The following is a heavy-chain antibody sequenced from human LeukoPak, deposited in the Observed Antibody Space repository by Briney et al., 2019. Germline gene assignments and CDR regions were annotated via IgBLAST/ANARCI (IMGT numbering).Heavy chain of an antibody. CDR2: IYYSGST. CDR1: GDSITNNYH. J-gene: IGHJ4*02. CDR3: ARRFDS. Sequence: PSETLSLTCTVSGDSITNNYHWSWIRQPPGMGLEFIGYIYYSGSTTYTPSLKSRVTISMDTSKNQFSLRLTSVTAADTAVYYCARRFDSWGQGTLVTVSS. V-gene: IGHV4-59*01.